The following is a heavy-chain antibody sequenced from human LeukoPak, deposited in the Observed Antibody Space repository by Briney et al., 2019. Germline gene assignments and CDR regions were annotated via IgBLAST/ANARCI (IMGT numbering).Heavy chain of an antibody. D-gene: IGHD3-22*01. CDR3: ARAIYDSSGYYFTSVAFDI. CDR1: GFTFSSYW. V-gene: IGHV3-7*01. CDR2: INQAGSEK. Sequence: GGCLRLSCAPSGFTFSSYWMSWVRPAPGKGREWVANINQAGSEKYYQASVKDRFTISRDNAKNSLYLQMNSLRAEETAVYYCARAIYDSSGYYFTSVAFDIWGQGTMVTVSS. J-gene: IGHJ3*02.